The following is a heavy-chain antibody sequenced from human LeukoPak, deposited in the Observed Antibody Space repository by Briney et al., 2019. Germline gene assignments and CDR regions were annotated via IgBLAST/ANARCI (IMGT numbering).Heavy chain of an antibody. CDR3: ARSTALDCSSTSCYTADY. CDR1: GYSISSGYY. V-gene: IGHV4-38-2*01. Sequence: SETLSLTCAVSGYSISSGYYWGWIRQPPGKGLEWIGEINHSGSTNYNPSLKSRVTISVDTSKNQFSLKLSSVTAADTAVYYCARSTALDCSSTSCYTADYWGQGTLVTVSS. D-gene: IGHD2-2*02. CDR2: INHSGST. J-gene: IGHJ4*02.